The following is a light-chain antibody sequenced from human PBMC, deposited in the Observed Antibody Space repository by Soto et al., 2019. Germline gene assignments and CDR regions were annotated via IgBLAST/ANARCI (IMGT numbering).Light chain of an antibody. CDR3: QKYGTSPPIT. V-gene: IGKV3-20*01. CDR2: VAS. Sequence: ESGLTQSPGTLSLSPGERATLSCRASQSVISNYLAWYQQRPGQAPRLLIYVASNRATGIPDRFSGNGSGTDFTLTISRLEPEDFAVYYCQKYGTSPPITFGQGTRLEIK. J-gene: IGKJ5*01. CDR1: QSVISNY.